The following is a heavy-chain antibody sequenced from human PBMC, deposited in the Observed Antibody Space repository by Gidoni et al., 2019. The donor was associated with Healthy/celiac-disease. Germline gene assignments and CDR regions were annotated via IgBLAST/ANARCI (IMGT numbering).Heavy chain of an antibody. CDR2: SSSSDSNR. Sequence: EVQLVESGGVLVQPGGSLRLSCAASGFPFSSFTMNWVRQAPGKGLVGVSYSSSSDSNRYYTDDGKGRFTISRDKAKNSLYMQMNSLRAEDTAVYYCARTLRRNYYDSSGYYFYFQHWGQGTLVTVSS. CDR1: GFPFSSFT. J-gene: IGHJ1*01. V-gene: IGHV3-48*01. D-gene: IGHD3-22*01. CDR3: ARTLRRNYYDSSGYYFYFQH.